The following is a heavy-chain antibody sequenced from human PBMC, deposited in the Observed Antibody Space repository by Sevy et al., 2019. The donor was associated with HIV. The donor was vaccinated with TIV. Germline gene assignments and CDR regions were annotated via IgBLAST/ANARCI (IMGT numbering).Heavy chain of an antibody. Sequence: ASVKVSCKASGGTFSSYAISWVRQAPGQGLEWMGGIIPIFGTANYAQKFQGRVTITADESTSTAYMEPSSLRSEDTAVYYCARGQYCSSTSCYIELDYWGQGTLVTVSS. CDR2: IIPIFGTA. V-gene: IGHV1-69*13. CDR1: GGTFSSYA. D-gene: IGHD2-2*01. CDR3: ARGQYCSSTSCYIELDY. J-gene: IGHJ4*02.